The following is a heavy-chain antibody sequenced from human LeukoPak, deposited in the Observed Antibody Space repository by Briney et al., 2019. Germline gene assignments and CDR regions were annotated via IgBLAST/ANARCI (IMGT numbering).Heavy chain of an antibody. D-gene: IGHD6-6*01. Sequence: SETLSLTCSVSGGSVTNSDYYWGWIRQTPATGLEWIGNIYYGGTTFYNPSLKSRVIMSVSTSKNQFSLRLTSVTAADTAVYFCARGRSTIGSRRFDYWGQGTRVTVSS. CDR2: IYYGGTT. V-gene: IGHV4-39*07. CDR3: ARGRSTIGSRRFDY. J-gene: IGHJ4*02. CDR1: GGSVTNSDYY.